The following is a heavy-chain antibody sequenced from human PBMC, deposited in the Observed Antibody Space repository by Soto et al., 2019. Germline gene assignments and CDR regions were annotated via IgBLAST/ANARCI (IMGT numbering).Heavy chain of an antibody. Sequence: GGSLRLSCAASGFTFDDYAMHWVRQALGKGLEWVSGISWNSGSIGYADSVNGRFTISRDNAKNCLYLQMNSLRAEDTALYSCAKDFYADPVRIDYCGQGTLVTVSS. J-gene: IGHJ4*02. CDR3: AKDFYADPVRIDY. D-gene: IGHD3-16*01. CDR1: GFTFDDYA. V-gene: IGHV3-9*01. CDR2: ISWNSGSI.